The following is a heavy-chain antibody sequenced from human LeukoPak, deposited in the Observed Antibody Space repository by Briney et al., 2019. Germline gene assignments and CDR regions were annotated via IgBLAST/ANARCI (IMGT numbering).Heavy chain of an antibody. J-gene: IGHJ4*02. D-gene: IGHD3-22*01. CDR1: GGSISSSNW. CDR3: ARTIVVTHEDYFDY. Sequence: SGTLSLTCAVSGGSISSSNWWSWVRQPPGKGLEWIGEIHHSGSTNYNPSLKSRVTISVDRSKNQFSLKLNSVTAADTAVYYCARTIVVTHEDYFDYWGQGTLVTVSS. V-gene: IGHV4-4*02. CDR2: IHHSGST.